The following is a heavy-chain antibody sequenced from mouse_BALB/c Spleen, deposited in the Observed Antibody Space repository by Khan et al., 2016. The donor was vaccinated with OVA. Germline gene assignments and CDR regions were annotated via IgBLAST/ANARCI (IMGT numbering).Heavy chain of an antibody. CDR2: IDPENGNT. J-gene: IGHJ4*01. Sequence: VQLQQSGAELVRPGALVKLSCKPSGFNITDYYIHWVKERPEQGLEWIGWIDPENGNTIYDPKFQDKASMTADTSSNTAYLQLSSLTSEDTAVYYCARRDYEAMDYWGQGTPVTVSS. CDR1: GFNITDYY. V-gene: IGHV14-1*02. CDR3: ARRDYEAMDY. D-gene: IGHD2-4*01.